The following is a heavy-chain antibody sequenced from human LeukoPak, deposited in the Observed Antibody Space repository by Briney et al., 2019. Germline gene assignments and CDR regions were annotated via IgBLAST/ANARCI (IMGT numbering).Heavy chain of an antibody. CDR1: GYSISSGYY. Sequence: SETLSLTCAVSGYSISSGYYWGWIRQPPGKGLEWIGSIYHSGSTYYNPSLKSRVTISVDTSKNQFSLKLSSVTAADTAVYYCARVMITFGGVIVTYYYYGMDVRGKGTTVTVSS. CDR3: ARVMITFGGVIVTYYYYGMDV. D-gene: IGHD3-16*02. J-gene: IGHJ6*04. V-gene: IGHV4-38-2*01. CDR2: IYHSGST.